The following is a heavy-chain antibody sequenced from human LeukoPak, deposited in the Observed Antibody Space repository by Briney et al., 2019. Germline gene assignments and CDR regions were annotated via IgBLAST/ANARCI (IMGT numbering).Heavy chain of an antibody. CDR1: GFTFSSYS. Sequence: GGSLRLSCAASGFTFSSYSMNWVRQAPGKGLEWVSSISSSSRYIYYADSVKGRFTISRDNAKNSLYLQMNSLRVDDTAVYYCARSPPLHHWGQGTLVTVSS. CDR2: ISSSSRYI. J-gene: IGHJ5*02. CDR3: ARSPPLHH. V-gene: IGHV3-21*01.